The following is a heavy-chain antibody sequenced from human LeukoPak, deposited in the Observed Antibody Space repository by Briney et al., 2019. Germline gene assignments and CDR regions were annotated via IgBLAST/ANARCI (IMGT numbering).Heavy chain of an antibody. CDR3: AKGPAPYCSGGSCYSPHWYFDL. CDR2: IRGSGKTT. D-gene: IGHD2-15*01. Sequence: PGESLRLACAASTLSLSSYSTSCGRQPPGKVRGWDSAIRGSGKTTYFGHPRMGRFTSSRDNPKNTVYLQMNRPRAEDTAVYYCAKGPAPYCSGGSCYSPHWYFDLWGRGRLVTVSS. V-gene: IGHV3-23*01. CDR1: TLSLSSYS. J-gene: IGHJ2*01.